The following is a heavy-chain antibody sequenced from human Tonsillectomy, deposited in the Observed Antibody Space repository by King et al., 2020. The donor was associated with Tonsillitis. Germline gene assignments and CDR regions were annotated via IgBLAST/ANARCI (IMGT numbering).Heavy chain of an antibody. CDR1: GFTFSSYA. CDR3: AKGDDVVVPAAVQRDGMDV. CDR2: FSGSGGST. Sequence: VQLVESGGGLVQPGGSLRLSCAASGFTFSSYAMSWVRQAPGKGLEWVSGFSGSGGSTYYADSVEGRFTISRDKSKNTLYLQMNSLRGEDTAVYYCAKGDDVVVPAAVQRDGMDVWGQGTTVTVSS. V-gene: IGHV3-23*04. D-gene: IGHD2-2*01. J-gene: IGHJ6*02.